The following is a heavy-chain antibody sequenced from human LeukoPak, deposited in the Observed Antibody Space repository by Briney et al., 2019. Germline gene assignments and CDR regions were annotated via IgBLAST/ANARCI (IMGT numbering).Heavy chain of an antibody. CDR3: ARPRSYFHMDV. J-gene: IGHJ6*03. V-gene: IGHV3-48*01. CDR2: ISTSSTNK. Sequence: GGSLRLSCVASGFTFSSYSMSWVHQAPGKGLEWVSYISTSSTNKYYADSVKGRFTISRDDAKSSLYLQMNSLRAEDTAVYYCARPRSYFHMDVWGKGTTVTVSS. CDR1: GFTFSSYS.